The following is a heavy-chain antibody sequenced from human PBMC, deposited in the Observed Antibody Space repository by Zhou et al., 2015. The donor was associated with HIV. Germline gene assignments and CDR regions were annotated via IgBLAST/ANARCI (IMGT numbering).Heavy chain of an antibody. J-gene: IGHJ4*02. Sequence: QVQLEQSGAEVKKPGSSVKVSCKASGGTFRSYAISWVRLAPGQGLEWMGGIIPVFGSANYAQKFQGRVTISADEATSTAYMELSSLTSEDTATYYCARHGRGYSGYDYVFDYWGQGTLVTVSS. CDR2: IIPVFGSA. D-gene: IGHD5-12*01. V-gene: IGHV1-69*01. CDR3: ARHGRGYSGYDYVFDY. CDR1: GGTFRSYA.